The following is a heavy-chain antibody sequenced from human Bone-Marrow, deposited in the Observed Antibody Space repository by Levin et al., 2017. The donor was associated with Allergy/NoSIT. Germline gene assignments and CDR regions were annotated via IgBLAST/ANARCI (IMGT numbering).Heavy chain of an antibody. CDR3: AKAPAYRTFHYDGMDV. CDR1: GFTCEDYA. CDR2: IRWNSVSI. Sequence: SLKISCAASGFTCEDYAMHWVRQVPGKGLEWVAGIRWNSVSIGYADSVTGRFTVSRDNAKNSLYLQMNSLRPEDTALYYCAKAPAYRTFHYDGMDVWGQGTAVTV. D-gene: IGHD3-16*01. V-gene: IGHV3-9*01. J-gene: IGHJ6*02.